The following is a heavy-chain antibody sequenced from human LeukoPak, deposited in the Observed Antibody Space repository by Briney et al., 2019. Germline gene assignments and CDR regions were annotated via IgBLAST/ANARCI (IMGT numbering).Heavy chain of an antibody. V-gene: IGHV1-69*13. CDR3: ALTRSNPYYYYGMDV. J-gene: IGHJ6*02. CDR2: IIPIFGTA. Sequence: SVKVSCKASGGTFSSYAISWVRQAPGQGLEWMGGIIPIFGTANYAQKFQGRVTITADESTSTAYMELSSLRSEDTAVYYCALTRSNPYYYYGMDVWGQGTTVTVSS. D-gene: IGHD2-2*01. CDR1: GGTFSSYA.